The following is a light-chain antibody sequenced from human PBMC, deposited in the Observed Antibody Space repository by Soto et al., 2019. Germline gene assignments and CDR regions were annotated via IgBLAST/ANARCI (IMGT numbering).Light chain of an antibody. CDR2: DAS. CDR3: QQRSNWSWT. CDR1: QSVSSY. J-gene: IGKJ1*01. Sequence: EIVLTQSPATLSLSPGERATLSCRASQSVSSYLAWYQQKPGQAPRLLIYDASNRATGIPARFSGSGSGTDFTLTISSLAPEAFAVYYCQQRSNWSWTFGQGTKVEIK. V-gene: IGKV3-11*01.